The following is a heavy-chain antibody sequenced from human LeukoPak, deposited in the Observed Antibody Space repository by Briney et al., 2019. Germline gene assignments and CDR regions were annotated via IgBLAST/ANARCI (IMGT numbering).Heavy chain of an antibody. CDR1: GGSISSYY. Sequence: KPSETLSLTCTVSGGSISSYYWSWIRQPPGKGLEWIGYIYYSGSTNYNPSLKSRVTISVDTSKNQFSLQLSSVTAADTAVYYCVRERGYYDSSGYYHVRAFDIWGQGTMVTVSS. CDR2: IYYSGST. CDR3: VRERGYYDSSGYYHVRAFDI. V-gene: IGHV4-59*01. D-gene: IGHD3-22*01. J-gene: IGHJ3*02.